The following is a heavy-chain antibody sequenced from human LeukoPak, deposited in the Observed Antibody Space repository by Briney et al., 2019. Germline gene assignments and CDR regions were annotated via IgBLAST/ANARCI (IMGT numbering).Heavy chain of an antibody. CDR3: ARGDFGETNTAFDI. CDR1: GYTFTDYD. D-gene: IGHD4-17*01. J-gene: IGHJ3*02. V-gene: IGHV1-8*03. Sequence: ASVKVSCTTSGYTFTDYDIHWVRQAPGQGLEWMGWINPNSAKTNYAQKLQGRVTFTRDTSLSIAYMELSSLTSEDAAVYFCARGDFGETNTAFDIWGQGTLVAVSS. CDR2: INPNSAKT.